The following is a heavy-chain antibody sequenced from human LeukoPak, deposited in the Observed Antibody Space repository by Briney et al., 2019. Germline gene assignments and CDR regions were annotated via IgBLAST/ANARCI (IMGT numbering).Heavy chain of an antibody. CDR2: IYYSGST. CDR1: GGSIGSSSYY. Sequence: TSETLSLTCTVSGGSIGSSSYYWGWIRQPPGKGLEWIGSIYYSGSTYYNPSLKSRVTISVDTSKNQFSLKLSSVTAADTAVYYCARLPYGDYVGNAFDIWGQGTMVTVSS. V-gene: IGHV4-39*01. J-gene: IGHJ3*02. D-gene: IGHD4-17*01. CDR3: ARLPYGDYVGNAFDI.